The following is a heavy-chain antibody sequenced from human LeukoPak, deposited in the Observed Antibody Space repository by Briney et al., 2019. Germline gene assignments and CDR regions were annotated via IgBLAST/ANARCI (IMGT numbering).Heavy chain of an antibody. V-gene: IGHV3-23*01. Sequence: PGGSLRLSCAASGFTFSSYAMSWVRQAPGKGLEWVSGISGSGGSTYYADSVKGRLTISRDNSKNTLYLQMNSLRAEDTAVYYCAKGGTLAFRIFDYWGQGTLVTVSS. CDR3: AKGGTLAFRIFDY. D-gene: IGHD3-3*02. CDR1: GFTFSSYA. J-gene: IGHJ4*02. CDR2: ISGSGGST.